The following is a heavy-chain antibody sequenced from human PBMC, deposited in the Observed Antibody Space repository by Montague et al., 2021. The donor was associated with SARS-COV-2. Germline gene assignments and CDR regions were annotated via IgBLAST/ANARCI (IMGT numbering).Heavy chain of an antibody. CDR1: DGSIRSYY. CDR3: ARYGSYFEH. V-gene: IGHV4-59*03. Sequence: SETLSLTCTVSDGSIRSYYWSWIRQTPGKGLEWIGYIHYDGSTNYNPSLKSRVTMSVDSSKKQFSLGVSSVTAADTAVYYCARYGSYFEHWGQGTLVTVSS. CDR2: IHYDGST. D-gene: IGHD1-26*01. J-gene: IGHJ4*02.